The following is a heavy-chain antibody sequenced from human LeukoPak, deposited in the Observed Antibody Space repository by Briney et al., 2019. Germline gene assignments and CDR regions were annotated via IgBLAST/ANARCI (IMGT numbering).Heavy chain of an antibody. Sequence: GGSLRLSCAASGFTFSDYYMSWIRQAPGEGLEWVSYISSSGSTIYYADSVKGRFTISRDNAKNSLYLQMNSLRAEDTAVYYCAGDRDPYCSSTSCYTPDYWGQGTLVTVSS. D-gene: IGHD2-2*02. J-gene: IGHJ4*02. CDR1: GFTFSDYY. V-gene: IGHV3-11*01. CDR2: ISSSGSTI. CDR3: AGDRDPYCSSTSCYTPDY.